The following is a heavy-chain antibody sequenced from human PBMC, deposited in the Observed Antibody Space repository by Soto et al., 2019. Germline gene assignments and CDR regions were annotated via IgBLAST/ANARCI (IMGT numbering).Heavy chain of an antibody. CDR3: ARGHVPQFFNIGSFFDY. D-gene: IGHD5-12*01. CDR2: IIPIFGTA. V-gene: IGHV1-69*13. CDR1: GGTFSSYA. J-gene: IGHJ4*02. Sequence: SVKVSCKASGGTFSSYAISWVRQAPGQGLEWMGGIIPIFGTANYAQKLQGRVTITADESTSTAYMELSSLRSEDTAVYYCARGHVPQFFNIGSFFDYWGQGTLVTVSS.